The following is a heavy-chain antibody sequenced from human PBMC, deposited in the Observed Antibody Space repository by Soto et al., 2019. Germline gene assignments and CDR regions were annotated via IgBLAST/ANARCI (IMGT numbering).Heavy chain of an antibody. J-gene: IGHJ6*02. CDR3: ARVRNSGYGLPSMDYYYYYGMDV. D-gene: IGHD5-12*01. CDR2: INPNSGGT. V-gene: IGHV1-2*02. CDR1: GYTFTGYY. Sequence: ASVKVSCKASGYTFTGYYMHWVRQAPGQGLEWMGWINPNSGGTNYAQKFQGRVTMTRDTSISTAYMELSRLRSDDTAVYYCARVRNSGYGLPSMDYYYYYGMDVWGQGTTVTVSS.